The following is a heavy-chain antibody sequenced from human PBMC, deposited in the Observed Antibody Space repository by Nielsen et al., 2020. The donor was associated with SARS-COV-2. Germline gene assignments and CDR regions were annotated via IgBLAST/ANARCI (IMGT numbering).Heavy chain of an antibody. D-gene: IGHD3-10*01. V-gene: IGHV3-9*01. CDR3: AKDMAEGTMVRGVINYYFDY. CDR1: GFTFDDYA. CDR2: ISWNSGSI. J-gene: IGHJ4*02. Sequence: GGSLRLSCAASGFTFDDYAMHWVRQAPGKGLEWVSGISWNSGSIGYADSVKGRFTISRDNAKNSLYLQMNSLRAEDTALYYCAKDMAEGTMVRGVINYYFDYWGQGTLVTVSS.